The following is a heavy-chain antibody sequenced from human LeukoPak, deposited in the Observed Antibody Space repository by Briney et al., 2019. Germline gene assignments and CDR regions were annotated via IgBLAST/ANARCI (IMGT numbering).Heavy chain of an antibody. D-gene: IGHD2-15*01. J-gene: IGHJ6*03. V-gene: IGHV4-4*07. Sequence: SETLSLTCTVSGGSISSYYWSWIRQPAGKGLEWLGRIYPSGGTNYNPSLKSRVTISVDKSKNPFFLKLSSVTAADTAVYYCATRYCSGGICYLAVFYYMDVWGKGTTVTVSS. CDR2: IYPSGGT. CDR1: GGSISSYY. CDR3: ATRYCSGGICYLAVFYYMDV.